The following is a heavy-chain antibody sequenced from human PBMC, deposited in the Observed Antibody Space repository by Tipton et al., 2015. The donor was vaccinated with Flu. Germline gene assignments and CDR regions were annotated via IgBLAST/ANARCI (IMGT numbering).Heavy chain of an antibody. D-gene: IGHD1-1*01. CDR2: IKSKTDGGTT. Sequence: SLRLSCAVSGFTFSNAWMSWVRQAPGKGLEWVGHIKSKTDGGTTAYAAPVKGRFTISGDDSKNTLYLQMNNLKTEDTAEYYCTTSDHYNPWAENFDYWGQGTLVTVSS. J-gene: IGHJ4*02. CDR3: TTSDHYNPWAENFDY. CDR1: GFTFSNAW. V-gene: IGHV3-15*01.